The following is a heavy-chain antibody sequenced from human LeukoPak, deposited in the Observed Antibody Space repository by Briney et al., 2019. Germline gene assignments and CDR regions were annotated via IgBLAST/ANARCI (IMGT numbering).Heavy chain of an antibody. D-gene: IGHD3-9*01. Sequence: ASVKVSCKASGYTFTSYYMHWVRQAPGQGLEWMGIINPGGGSTSYAQKFQGRVTMTRDMSTSTVYMELSSLRSEDTAVYYCARDEANHRYYDILTGYLYWGQGTLVTVSS. CDR3: ARDEANHRYYDILTGYLY. CDR1: GYTFTSYY. CDR2: INPGGGST. J-gene: IGHJ4*02. V-gene: IGHV1-46*01.